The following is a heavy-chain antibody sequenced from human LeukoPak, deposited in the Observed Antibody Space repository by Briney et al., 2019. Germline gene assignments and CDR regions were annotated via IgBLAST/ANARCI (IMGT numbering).Heavy chain of an antibody. J-gene: IGHJ5*02. D-gene: IGHD6-13*01. Sequence: GASVKVSCKASGYTFTGYYIHWVRQAPGQGLEWMGWINPYSGDTNYAPKSQGRVTVTRDTAISTTYMELSRLTSDDTAVYFCVRSGGAAAGMNWFDPWGQGTLVTVSS. V-gene: IGHV1-2*02. CDR2: INPYSGDT. CDR1: GYTFTGYY. CDR3: VRSGGAAAGMNWFDP.